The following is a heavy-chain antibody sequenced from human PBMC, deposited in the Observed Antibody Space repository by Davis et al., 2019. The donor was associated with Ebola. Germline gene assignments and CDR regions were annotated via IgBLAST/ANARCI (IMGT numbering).Heavy chain of an antibody. V-gene: IGHV3-11*04. CDR2: ITSSGSTI. CDR1: GFTFSAYY. CDR3: ARGYCTGGVCYVHYYYGMDV. J-gene: IGHJ6*02. D-gene: IGHD2-8*02. Sequence: GGSLRLSCAASGFTFSAYYMSWIRQAPGKGLEWVSYITSSGSTIYYADSVKGRFTISRDNAKNTLYLQMNSLRAEDTAVYYCARGYCTGGVCYVHYYYGMDVWGQGTTVTVSS.